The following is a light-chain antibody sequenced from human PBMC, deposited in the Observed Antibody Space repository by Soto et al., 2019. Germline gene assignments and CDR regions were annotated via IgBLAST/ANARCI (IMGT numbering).Light chain of an antibody. V-gene: IGKV1-39*01. CDR1: QNIYKS. CDR3: QQTISPLPIT. Sequence: DIQMSQSPSSLSASIGDRVTITCRASQNIYKSVNWYQQKPGKAPKLLIFSASSLRSGVPSRFSGSGSGTDFTLTVITLQSEDPATYYCQQTISPLPITFVQVTRLEIK. CDR2: SAS. J-gene: IGKJ5*01.